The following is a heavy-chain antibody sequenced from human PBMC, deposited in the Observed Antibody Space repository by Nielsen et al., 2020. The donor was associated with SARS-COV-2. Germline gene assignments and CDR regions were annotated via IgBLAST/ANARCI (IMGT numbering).Heavy chain of an antibody. J-gene: IGHJ6*03. CDR2: INSDGSST. CDR1: GFTFSSYW. Sequence: GGSLRLSCAASGFTFSSYWMHWVRQAPGKGLVWVSRINSDGSSTRYADSVKGRFTTSRDNAKNTLYLQMNSLRAEDTAVYYCARDEAGSSRAVYYYYYMDVWGKGTTVTVSS. CDR3: ARDEAGSSRAVYYYYYMDV. D-gene: IGHD6-13*01. V-gene: IGHV3-74*01.